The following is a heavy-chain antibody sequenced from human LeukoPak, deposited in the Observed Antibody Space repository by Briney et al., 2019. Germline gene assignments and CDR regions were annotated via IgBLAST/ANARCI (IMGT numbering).Heavy chain of an antibody. CDR2: IYYRGST. Sequence: PSETLSLTCTVPGGSISSYYWSWLGQPPGKGLEWVGYIYYRGSTNYNPSLKSRVTISVDTSKNQFSLKLSSVTAADTAVYYCARASGFGEFDYWGQGTLVTVSA. D-gene: IGHD3-10*01. CDR3: ARASGFGEFDY. V-gene: IGHV4-59*01. J-gene: IGHJ4*02. CDR1: GGSISSYY.